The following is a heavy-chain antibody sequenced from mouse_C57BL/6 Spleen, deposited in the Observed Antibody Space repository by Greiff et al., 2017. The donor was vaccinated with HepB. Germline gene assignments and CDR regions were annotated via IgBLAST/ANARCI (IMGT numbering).Heavy chain of an antibody. V-gene: IGHV1-7*01. D-gene: IGHD1-1*01. J-gene: IGHJ1*03. CDR3: ARGGGSSPYFDV. CDR2: INPSSGYT. CDR1: GYTFTSYW. Sequence: VKLQQSGAELAKPGASVKLSCKASGYTFTSYWMHWVKQRPGQGLEWIGYINPSSGYTKYNQKFKDKATFTADKSSSTAYMQLSSLTYEDSAVYYCARGGGSSPYFDVWGTGTTVTVSS.